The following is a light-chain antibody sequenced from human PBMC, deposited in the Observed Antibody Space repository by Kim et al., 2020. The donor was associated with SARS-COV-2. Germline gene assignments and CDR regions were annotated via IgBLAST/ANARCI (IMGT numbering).Light chain of an antibody. Sequence: LSQGEIATHSCRARRDVIRGYLAWYQQKPGHAPRLLSYSASSRATVIPDRCSGSGSETDFTLTISRLEPEDCAVYYCQQYGSSPSFGPGTKVDIK. J-gene: IGKJ3*01. V-gene: IGKV3-20*01. CDR3: QQYGSSPS. CDR1: RDVIRGY. CDR2: SAS.